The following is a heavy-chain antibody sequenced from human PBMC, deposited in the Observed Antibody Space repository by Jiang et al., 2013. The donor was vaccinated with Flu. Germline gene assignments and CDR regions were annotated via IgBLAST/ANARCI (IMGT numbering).Heavy chain of an antibody. V-gene: IGHV1-69*01. J-gene: IGHJ1*01. CDR3: ARVGRHAFYFNEYFQQ. D-gene: IGHD3-16*01. CDR2: IIPVVGSA. Sequence: GAEVKKPGSSVKVSCKASGGSFRNYAISWVRQAPGQRLEWMGGIIPVVGSANYAQKFRGRVTITADESTRTVHVDLRSLRSEDTAMYYCARVGRHAFYFNEYFQQWGQGTLVTVSS. CDR1: GGSFRNYA.